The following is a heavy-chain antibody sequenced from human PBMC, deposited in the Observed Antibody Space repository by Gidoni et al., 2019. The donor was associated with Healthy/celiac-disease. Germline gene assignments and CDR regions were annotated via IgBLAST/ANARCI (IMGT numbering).Heavy chain of an antibody. Sequence: QVQLVQSGAEVKKPGASVKVSCKASGYTFTGYYMHWVRQAPGQGREWMGWINPNSGGTNYAQKFQGWVTMTRDTSISTAYMELSRLRSDDTAVYYCAREALSIAAADDAFDIWGQGTMVTVSS. CDR2: INPNSGGT. V-gene: IGHV1-2*04. D-gene: IGHD6-13*01. J-gene: IGHJ3*02. CDR1: GYTFTGYY. CDR3: AREALSIAAADDAFDI.